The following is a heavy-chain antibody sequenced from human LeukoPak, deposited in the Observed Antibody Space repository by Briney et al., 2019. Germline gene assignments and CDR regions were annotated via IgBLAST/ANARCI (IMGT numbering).Heavy chain of an antibody. Sequence: APVKVSCKASGYTFIGYYIHWVRQAPGQGLEWMGWINPNSGGTTYAQKFQGRVTMTRDTSISTAYMELSRLRSDDTAVYYCTRGPSTSVTNRNYFDYWGQGTLVTVS. V-gene: IGHV1-2*02. D-gene: IGHD4-11*01. CDR2: INPNSGGT. CDR1: GYTFIGYY. CDR3: TRGPSTSVTNRNYFDY. J-gene: IGHJ4*02.